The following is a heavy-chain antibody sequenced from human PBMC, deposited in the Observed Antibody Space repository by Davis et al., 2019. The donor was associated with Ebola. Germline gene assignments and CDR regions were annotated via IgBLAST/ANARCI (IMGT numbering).Heavy chain of an antibody. CDR1: GFSFSSYW. CDR2: INEDESTT. CDR3: GRDLSGKFDS. J-gene: IGHJ5*01. Sequence: PGGSLRLSCAASGFSFSSYWMHWVRQTPGKGLVWVSRINEDESTTSYADSVQGRFIISRDSARSTLFLQMNSLREEDTAVYYCGRDLSGKFDSWGQGTLVTVSS. V-gene: IGHV3-74*01. D-gene: IGHD5-12*01.